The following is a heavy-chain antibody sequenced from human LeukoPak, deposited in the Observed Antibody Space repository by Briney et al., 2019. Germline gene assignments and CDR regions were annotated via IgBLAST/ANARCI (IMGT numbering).Heavy chain of an antibody. CDR1: GFTFDDYA. J-gene: IGHJ4*02. Sequence: PGGSLRLSCVASGFTFDDYAMHWVRQAPGKGLEWVSGISWNSGSIGYADSVKGRFTISRDNAKNSLYLQMNSLRAEDTALYYCAKGSYSGYDQASFDYWGQGTLVTVSS. CDR3: AKGSYSGYDQASFDY. V-gene: IGHV3-9*01. D-gene: IGHD5-12*01. CDR2: ISWNSGSI.